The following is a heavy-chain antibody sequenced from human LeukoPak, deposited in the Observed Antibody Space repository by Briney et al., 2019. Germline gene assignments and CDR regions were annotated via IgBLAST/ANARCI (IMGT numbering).Heavy chain of an antibody. Sequence: PGRSLRLSCAASGFTFSTYAMHWVRQAPGKGLQSVSAISSDGGSTYYADSVKGRFTISRDNSKNTLYLQMGSLRVEDMAVYYCTRSSMAALAVDSWGQGTLVTVSS. CDR2: ISSDGGST. D-gene: IGHD6-6*01. CDR1: GFTFSTYA. CDR3: TRSSMAALAVDS. J-gene: IGHJ4*02. V-gene: IGHV3-64*02.